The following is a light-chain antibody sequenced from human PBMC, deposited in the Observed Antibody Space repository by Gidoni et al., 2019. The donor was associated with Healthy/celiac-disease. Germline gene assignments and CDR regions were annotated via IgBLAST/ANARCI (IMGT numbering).Light chain of an antibody. CDR1: SSDVGGYNY. J-gene: IGLJ2*01. V-gene: IGLV2-14*01. CDR2: DVS. Sequence: LTQPASVSGSHGQSITISCTETSSDVGGYNYVSWYQQHPGKAPKLMIYDVSNRPAGVSNRFSGSKSGNTASLTISGLQAEDEADYYCSSYTSSSIVVFGGGTKLTVL. CDR3: SSYTSSSIVV.